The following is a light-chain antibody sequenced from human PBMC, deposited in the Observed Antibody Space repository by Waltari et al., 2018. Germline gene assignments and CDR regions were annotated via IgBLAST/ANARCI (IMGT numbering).Light chain of an antibody. CDR2: EVN. Sequence: NYVSWFQQHPGRAPKLLIYEVNKRPSGVPDRFSGSKSDNRASLTVSGLQADDEAVYHCSSYAGSNTLVFGGGTRLTVL. V-gene: IGLV2-8*01. CDR1: NY. CDR3: SSYAGSNTLV. J-gene: IGLJ2*01.